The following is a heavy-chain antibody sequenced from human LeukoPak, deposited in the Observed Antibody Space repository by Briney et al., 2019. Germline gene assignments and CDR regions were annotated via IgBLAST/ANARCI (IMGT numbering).Heavy chain of an antibody. CDR1: GFTFSTHG. CDR2: LTGDATTT. D-gene: IGHD3-16*01. Sequence: GGTLRLSCAASGFTFSTHGMHWVRQAPGKGLEWVSGLTGDATTTFYSDSVKGRFTVSRDNSKNTLYLHMNSLSAEDTAVYYCARDFSWGSFSGWGQGTLVTVSS. V-gene: IGHV3-23*01. CDR3: ARDFSWGSFSG. J-gene: IGHJ4*02.